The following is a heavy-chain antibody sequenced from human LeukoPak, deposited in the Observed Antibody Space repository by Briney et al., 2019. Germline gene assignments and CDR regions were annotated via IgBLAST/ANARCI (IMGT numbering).Heavy chain of an antibody. J-gene: IGHJ4*02. D-gene: IGHD2-2*02. Sequence: GASVKVSCKASGYTYTGYYVHWVRQAPGQGLEWMGWINPNSGDTNYAQNFQGRVTMTRDTSINTAYMELSRLRSDDTAIYYCVRGYCSVTNCYTLDYWGQGTLVTVSS. CDR2: INPNSGDT. CDR3: VRGYCSVTNCYTLDY. CDR1: GYTYTGYY. V-gene: IGHV1-2*02.